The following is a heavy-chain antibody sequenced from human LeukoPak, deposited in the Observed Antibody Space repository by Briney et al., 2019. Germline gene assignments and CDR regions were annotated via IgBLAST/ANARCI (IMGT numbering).Heavy chain of an antibody. CDR2: ISSSSNYI. CDR3: ARGGSYFDY. Sequence: GGSLRLSCAASGFTFSSYNMNWVRQAPGKGLEWVASISSSSNYIYYVDSVKGRFTISRDNAKNSLYLQMNSLRAEDTAVYYCARGGSYFDYWGKGTLVTVSS. J-gene: IGHJ4*02. CDR1: GFTFSSYN. D-gene: IGHD1-26*01. V-gene: IGHV3-21*01.